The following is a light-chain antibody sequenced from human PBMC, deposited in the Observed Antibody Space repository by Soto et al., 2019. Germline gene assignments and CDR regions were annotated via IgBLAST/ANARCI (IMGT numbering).Light chain of an antibody. CDR2: AAS. V-gene: IGKV1-39*01. CDR1: QSISSY. Sequence: QLTQSPFSLSASAGDRVTITCRARQSISSYLNRYQQKPGKAPTLLIYAASSLQSGVPTRFRGSGSGTDFTLTISSLQPEDFATYYCQQSYSTPWTFGQGTNVDIK. J-gene: IGKJ1*01. CDR3: QQSYSTPWT.